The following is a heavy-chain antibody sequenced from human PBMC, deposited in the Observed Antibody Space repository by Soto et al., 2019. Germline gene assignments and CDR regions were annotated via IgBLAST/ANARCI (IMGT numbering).Heavy chain of an antibody. CDR1: GGSISTYY. CDR2: IYYTGST. J-gene: IGHJ5*02. V-gene: IGHV4-59*01. CDR3: AGASGCSGDRCAFAP. Sequence: QVQLQESGPGLVKPSETLSLTCTVSGGSISTYYWSWIRQPPGKGLEWFGYIYYTGSTNYNPSLKSRVTISVDTSKNQFSLKRSSVTAADTAVYYWAGASGCSGDRCAFAPWGQGTLVTVSS. D-gene: IGHD2-15*01.